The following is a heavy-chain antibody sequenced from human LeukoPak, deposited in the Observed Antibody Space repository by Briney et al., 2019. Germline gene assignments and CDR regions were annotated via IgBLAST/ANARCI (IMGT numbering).Heavy chain of an antibody. CDR2: ISAYNGDT. Sequence: ASVTVSCKASGGTFSIYAISWVRQAPGQGLEWMGCISAYNGDTNYAQKLQGRVTMTTETSTSTAYMELRSLRSDDTAVYYCARGGQYDTLTGYYTDYWGQGTLVTVSS. J-gene: IGHJ4*02. CDR1: GGTFSIYA. V-gene: IGHV1-18*01. CDR3: ARGGQYDTLTGYYTDY. D-gene: IGHD3-9*01.